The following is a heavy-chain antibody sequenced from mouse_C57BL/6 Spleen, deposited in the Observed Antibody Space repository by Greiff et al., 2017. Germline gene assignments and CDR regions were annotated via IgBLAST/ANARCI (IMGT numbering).Heavy chain of an antibody. CDR3: ARDDYGPYYYALCY. V-gene: IGHV3-6*01. Sequence: EVKLMESGRGFVKPSQSLSLTCSVTGYSITSGYYWNWIRKFPGNKLEGMGYRSYGGSNNYNPSLKIRISITRDTSKNQFFLKLNSVTTEDTATYCCARDDYGPYYYALCYWGQGPSVSVSS. D-gene: IGHD1-1*02. J-gene: IGHJ4*01. CDR1: GYSITSGYY. CDR2: RSYGGSN.